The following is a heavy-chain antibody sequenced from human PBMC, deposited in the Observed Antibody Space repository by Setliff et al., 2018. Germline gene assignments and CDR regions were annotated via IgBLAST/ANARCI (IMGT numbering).Heavy chain of an antibody. CDR2: IYHSGST. V-gene: IGHV4-38-2*02. J-gene: IGHJ6*02. D-gene: IGHD3-10*01. CDR1: GYSISSGYY. Sequence: SSETLSLTCTVSGYSISSGYYWGWIRQPPGKGLEWIGSIYHSGSTYYNPALKSRVTISVDTSKNQFSRKLSSVTAEDTAVYYCARKVGRKWFGELLYYYYYGMDVWGQGTTVTVSS. CDR3: ARKVGRKWFGELLYYYYYGMDV.